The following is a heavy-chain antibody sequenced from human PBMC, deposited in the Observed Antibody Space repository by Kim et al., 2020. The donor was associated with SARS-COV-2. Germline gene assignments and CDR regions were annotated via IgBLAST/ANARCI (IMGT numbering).Heavy chain of an antibody. Sequence: DSVKGRFTISRDNSKNTLYLQMNSLRAEDTAVYYCAKSFSRVGPTQMFDPWGQGTLVTVSS. J-gene: IGHJ5*02. V-gene: IGHV3-23*01. CDR3: AKSFSRVGPTQMFDP. D-gene: IGHD3-10*01.